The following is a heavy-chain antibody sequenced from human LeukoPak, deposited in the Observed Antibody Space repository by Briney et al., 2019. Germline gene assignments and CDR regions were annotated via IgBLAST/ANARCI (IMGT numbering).Heavy chain of an antibody. Sequence: GGSLRLSCAASGFTFSSYGMSWVRQAPSKGLEWVATISGSAYNTYYADSVKGRFTISRDNSANTVFLHMSSLRAEDTALYYCAKHSGSYFIYYVDSWGQGTLVTVSS. CDR1: GFTFSSYG. CDR3: AKHSGSYFIYYVDS. J-gene: IGHJ4*02. CDR2: ISGSAYNT. V-gene: IGHV3-23*01. D-gene: IGHD1-26*01.